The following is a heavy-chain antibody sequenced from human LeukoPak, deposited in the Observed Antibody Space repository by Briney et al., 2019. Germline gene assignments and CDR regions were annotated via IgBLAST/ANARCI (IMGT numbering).Heavy chain of an antibody. D-gene: IGHD3-3*01. CDR1: GGSFSGYY. CDR3: ARGPQGSRITIFGVVITLYFDY. V-gene: IGHV4-34*01. Sequence: NPSETLSLTCAVYGGSFSGYYWSWIRQPPGKGLEWIGEINHSGSTNYNPSLKSRVTISVDTSKNQFSLKLSSVTAADTAAYYCARGPQGSRITIFGVVITLYFDYWGQGTLVTVSS. CDR2: INHSGST. J-gene: IGHJ4*02.